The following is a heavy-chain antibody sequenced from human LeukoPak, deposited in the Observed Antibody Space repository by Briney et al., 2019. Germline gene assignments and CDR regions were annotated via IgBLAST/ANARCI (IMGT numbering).Heavy chain of an antibody. V-gene: IGHV4-38-2*02. J-gene: IGHJ4*02. Sequence: PSETLSLTCSVSGYSISRGYYWGWIRQPPGKGLEWIGSIYHSGSAYYKPSLKSRVTISVDTSKNDFSLRLSSVTAAGTAVYYCARQQKSGYLRASYFDYWGQGILVTVSS. CDR3: ARQQKSGYLRASYFDY. CDR1: GYSISRGYY. CDR2: IYHSGSA. D-gene: IGHD3-3*01.